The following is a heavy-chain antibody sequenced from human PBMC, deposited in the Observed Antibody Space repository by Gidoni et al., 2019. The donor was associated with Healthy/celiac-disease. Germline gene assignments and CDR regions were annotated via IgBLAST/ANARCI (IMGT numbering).Heavy chain of an antibody. D-gene: IGHD3-22*01. CDR1: GGSLSGYY. V-gene: IGHV4-34*01. Sequence: QVQLQQWGAGLLKPSETLSLTCAVYGGSLSGYYWSWIRQPQGKGLEWIGEINHSGRTNYNPSLKSRVTISVDTSKNQFSLKLSSVTAADTAVYYCARGYYYDSSGLNYWGQGTLVTVSS. J-gene: IGHJ4*02. CDR3: ARGYYYDSSGLNY. CDR2: INHSGRT.